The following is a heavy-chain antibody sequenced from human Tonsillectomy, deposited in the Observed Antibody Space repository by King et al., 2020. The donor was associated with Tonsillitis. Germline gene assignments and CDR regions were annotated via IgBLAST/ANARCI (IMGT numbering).Heavy chain of an antibody. J-gene: IGHJ2*01. V-gene: IGHV5-51*01. CDR3: ARHDTDGGYFGL. CDR1: GYTFTAYW. CDR2: IFPGDSDI. Sequence: VQLVESGAQVKKPGESLKISCTGLGYTFTAYWIGWVRQMPGKGPEWMGIIFPGDSDIRYNPSFQGQVTISADGSMSTAYLEWSSLKASDSGIYYCARHDTDGGYFGLWGRGTPITVS. D-gene: IGHD5-24*01.